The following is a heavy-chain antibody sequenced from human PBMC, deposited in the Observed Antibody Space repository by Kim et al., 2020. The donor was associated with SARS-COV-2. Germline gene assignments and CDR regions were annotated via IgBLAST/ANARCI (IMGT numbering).Heavy chain of an antibody. CDR3: ARTPITMIRGVANFDY. D-gene: IGHD3-10*01. Sequence: SLKSRVTISVATSENQFSLKLSSVTAADTAVYYCARTPITMIRGVANFDYWGQGTLVTVSS. J-gene: IGHJ4*02. V-gene: IGHV4-39*01.